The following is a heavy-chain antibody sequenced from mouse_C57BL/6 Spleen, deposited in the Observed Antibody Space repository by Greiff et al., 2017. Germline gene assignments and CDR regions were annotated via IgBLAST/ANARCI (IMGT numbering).Heavy chain of an antibody. CDR2: IYPGDGDT. V-gene: IGHV1-82*01. J-gene: IGHJ2*01. Sequence: VKLMESGPELVKPGASVKISCKASGYAFSSSWMNWVKQRPGKGLEWIGRIYPGDGDTNYNGKFKGKATLTADKSSSTAYMQLSSLTSEDSAVYFCARYDSYYFDYWGQGTTLTVSS. CDR1: GYAFSSSW. D-gene: IGHD2-4*01. CDR3: ARYDSYYFDY.